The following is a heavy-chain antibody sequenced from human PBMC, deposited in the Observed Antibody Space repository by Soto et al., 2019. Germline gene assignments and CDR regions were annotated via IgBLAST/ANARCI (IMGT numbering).Heavy chain of an antibody. Sequence: EVQLVESGGELVQPGGSLRLSCAASGFTFSSYNMNWVRQAPGKGLEWVSYISSSSSTIYYADSVRGRFTISRDDAKNSLYLQMNSLRVEDTAVYYCARRIPAAARGFDFWGQGTLVTVS. J-gene: IGHJ4*02. CDR1: GFTFSSYN. CDR2: ISSSSSTI. V-gene: IGHV3-48*01. CDR3: ARRIPAAARGFDF. D-gene: IGHD2-2*01.